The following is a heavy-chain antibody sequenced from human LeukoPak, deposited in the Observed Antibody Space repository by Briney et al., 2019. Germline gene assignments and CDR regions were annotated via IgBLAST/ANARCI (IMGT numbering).Heavy chain of an antibody. V-gene: IGHV3-74*01. J-gene: IGHJ4*02. Sequence: GGSLRLSCAAYGFTFSSYWMHWDRQAPGKGLVWVSRINSDGSSTSYADSVKGRFTISRDNAKNTLYLQMNSLRAEDTAVYYCARDRDLTALPFDYWGQGTLVTVSS. CDR1: GFTFSSYW. CDR3: ARDRDLTALPFDY. CDR2: INSDGSST. D-gene: IGHD3-3*01.